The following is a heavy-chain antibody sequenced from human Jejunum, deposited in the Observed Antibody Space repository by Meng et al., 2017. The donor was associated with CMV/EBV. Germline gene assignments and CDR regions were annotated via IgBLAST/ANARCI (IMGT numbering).Heavy chain of an antibody. J-gene: IGHJ5*02. Sequence: FCSYGTHCVRQTPGKGLEWLTVIWYDGSNTYYADSVKGRFIISRDNSRNTLYLQMNSLTVEDTAVYYCAKDHCGGDCYNSGWFDPWAQGTLVTVSS. CDR3: AKDHCGGDCYNSGWFDP. D-gene: IGHD2-21*02. CDR2: IWYDGSNT. V-gene: IGHV3-33*06. CDR1: FCSYG.